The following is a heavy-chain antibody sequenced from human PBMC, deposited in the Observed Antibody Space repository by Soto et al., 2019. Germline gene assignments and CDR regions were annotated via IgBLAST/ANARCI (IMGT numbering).Heavy chain of an antibody. J-gene: IGHJ3*02. V-gene: IGHV4-31*03. D-gene: IGHD1-20*01. CDR1: GGSISSGGYY. Sequence: QVQLQESGPGLVKPSQTLSLTCTVSGGSISSGGYYWSWIRQHPGKGLEWIGYIYYSGSTHYNPSLESRVTISVDTSKNQFSLKLSSVTAADTAVYYCARVHGYNWNDGYAFDIWGQGTMVTVSS. CDR2: IYYSGST. CDR3: ARVHGYNWNDGYAFDI.